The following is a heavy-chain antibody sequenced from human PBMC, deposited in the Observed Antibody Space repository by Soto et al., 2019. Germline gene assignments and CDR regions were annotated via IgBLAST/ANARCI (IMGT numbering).Heavy chain of an antibody. D-gene: IGHD5-18*01. CDR2: INHSGST. V-gene: IGHV4-34*01. CDR3: ARVGRGGYSPSSWYYYYYYGMDV. CDR1: GGSFSGYY. J-gene: IGHJ6*02. Sequence: QVQLQQWGAGLLKPSETLSLTCAVYGGSFSGYYWSWIRQPPGKGLEWIREINHSGSTNYNPSLKSRVTISVDTSKNQFSLKLSSVTAADTAVYYCARVGRGGYSPSSWYYYYYYGMDVWGQGTTVTVSS.